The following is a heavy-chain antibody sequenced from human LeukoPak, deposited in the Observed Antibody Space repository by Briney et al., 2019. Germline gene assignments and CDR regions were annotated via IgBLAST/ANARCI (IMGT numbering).Heavy chain of an antibody. D-gene: IGHD3-10*02. CDR2: IKEDGSEK. Sequence: GGSLRLSCAASGFTFSSYWMTWVRQAPGKGLEWVANIKEDGSEKYYVDSVKGRFTISRDNAKNSLYLRMNSLRAEDTAVYYCAELGITMIGGVWGKGTTVTISS. J-gene: IGHJ6*04. CDR1: GFTFSSYW. CDR3: AELGITMIGGV. V-gene: IGHV3-7*01.